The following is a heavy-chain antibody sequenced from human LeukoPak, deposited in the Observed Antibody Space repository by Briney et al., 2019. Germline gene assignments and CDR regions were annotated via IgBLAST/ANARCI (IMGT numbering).Heavy chain of an antibody. D-gene: IGHD1-26*01. Sequence: PGGSLRLSCAASGFTFSSYAMSWVRQAPGKGLEWVSAISGSGGSTYYADSVKGRFTISRDNSKTTLYLQMNSLRAEDTAVYYCAKGRVGATISPFDYWGQGTLVTVSS. CDR2: ISGSGGST. CDR1: GFTFSSYA. CDR3: AKGRVGATISPFDY. V-gene: IGHV3-23*01. J-gene: IGHJ4*02.